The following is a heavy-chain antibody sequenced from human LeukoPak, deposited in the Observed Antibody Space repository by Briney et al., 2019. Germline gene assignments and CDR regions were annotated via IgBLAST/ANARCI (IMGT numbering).Heavy chain of an antibody. CDR1: GGSISSGSYY. J-gene: IGHJ4*02. CDR3: ARVIGDSSGYYPDY. Sequence: SQTLSLTCTVSGGSISSGSYYWSWIRQPAGKGLEWIGRIYTSGSTNYNPSLKSRVTISVDTSKNQFSLKLSSVTAADTAVYYCARVIGDSSGYYPDYWGQGTLVTVSS. D-gene: IGHD3-22*01. V-gene: IGHV4-61*02. CDR2: IYTSGST.